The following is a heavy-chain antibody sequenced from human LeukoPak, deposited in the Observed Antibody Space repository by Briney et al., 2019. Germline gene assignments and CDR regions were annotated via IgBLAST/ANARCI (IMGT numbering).Heavy chain of an antibody. CDR2: IYSSGST. Sequence: SETLSLTCAVYGGSFSGYYWSWIRQPAGKGLEWIGRIYSSGSTNYNPSLESRVTISADTSKNQFSLTLHSVTAADTAVYYCARDAYSPDVFDMWGQGTTVTVSS. V-gene: IGHV4-4*07. D-gene: IGHD4-11*01. CDR1: GGSFSGYY. CDR3: ARDAYSPDVFDM. J-gene: IGHJ3*02.